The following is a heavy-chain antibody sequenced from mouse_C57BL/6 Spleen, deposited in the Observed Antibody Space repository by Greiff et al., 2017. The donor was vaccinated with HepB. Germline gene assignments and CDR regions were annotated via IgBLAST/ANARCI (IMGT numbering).Heavy chain of an antibody. CDR3: ARRTGDYGSSYYAMDY. D-gene: IGHD1-1*01. Sequence: EVQRVESGGGLVKPGGSLKLSCAASGFTFSDYGMHWVRQAPEKGLEWVAYISSGSSTIYYADTVKGRFTISRDNAKNTLFLQMTSLRSEDTAMYYCARRTGDYGSSYYAMDYWGQGTSVTVSS. CDR1: GFTFSDYG. J-gene: IGHJ4*01. CDR2: ISSGSSTI. V-gene: IGHV5-17*01.